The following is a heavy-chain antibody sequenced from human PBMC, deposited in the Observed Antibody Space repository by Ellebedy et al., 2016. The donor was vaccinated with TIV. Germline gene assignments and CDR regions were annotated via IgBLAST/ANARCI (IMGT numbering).Heavy chain of an antibody. D-gene: IGHD5-18*01. CDR3: ARDHGYSYGYDYYYYMDV. CDR2: ISAYNGNT. Sequence: ASVKVSXKASGYTFTSYGISWVRQAPGQGLEWMGWISAYNGNTNYAQKLQGRVTMTTDTSTSTAYMELRSLRSDDTAVYYCARDHGYSYGYDYYYYMDVWGKGTTVTVSS. CDR1: GYTFTSYG. J-gene: IGHJ6*03. V-gene: IGHV1-18*01.